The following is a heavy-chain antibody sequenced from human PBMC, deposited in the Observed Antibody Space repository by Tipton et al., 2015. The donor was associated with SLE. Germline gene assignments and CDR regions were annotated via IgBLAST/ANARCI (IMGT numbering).Heavy chain of an antibody. CDR1: GFTFSTYG. V-gene: IGHV3-74*01. J-gene: IGHJ4*02. Sequence: VQLVQSGGGVVQPGGSLRLSCAASGFTFSTYGMHWVRQAPGKGLVCVSRFNTDGSHTAYADSVKGRFTISRDNAENTLYLLMNSLRAEDTAVYYCAKDDSGANSLDYWGQGTLVTVSS. CDR2: FNTDGSHT. D-gene: IGHD4-17*01. CDR3: AKDDSGANSLDY.